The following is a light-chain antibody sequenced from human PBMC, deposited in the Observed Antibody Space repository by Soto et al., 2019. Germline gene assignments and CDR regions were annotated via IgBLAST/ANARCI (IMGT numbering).Light chain of an antibody. Sequence: EIVLTQSPGTLSLSPGERATLSCRASQSVSSSYLAWYQQKPGQAPRLLIYGASSRATGIPDRFSGSGSGTDFTRTISRLEPEDLALYYCQQYGSSPRTFGQGTKVEIK. J-gene: IGKJ1*01. CDR3: QQYGSSPRT. CDR2: GAS. CDR1: QSVSSSY. V-gene: IGKV3-20*01.